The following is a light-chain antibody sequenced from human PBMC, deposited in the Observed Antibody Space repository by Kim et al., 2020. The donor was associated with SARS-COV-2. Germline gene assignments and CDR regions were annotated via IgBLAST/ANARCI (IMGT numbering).Light chain of an antibody. V-gene: IGLV1-44*01. J-gene: IGLJ3*02. CDR3: AAWDDSLNGRV. Sequence: GQRVTISCSGSGSNIEPKAVNWYQQLPGTAPKLLIYNNNQRPSGVSGRFSGSKSGSSASLAISGLQSKDEADYYCAAWDDSLNGRVFGGGTQLTVL. CDR1: GSNIEPKA. CDR2: NNN.